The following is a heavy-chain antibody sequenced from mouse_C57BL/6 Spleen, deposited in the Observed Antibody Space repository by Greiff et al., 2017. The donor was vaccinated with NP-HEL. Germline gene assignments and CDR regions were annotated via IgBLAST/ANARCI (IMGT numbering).Heavy chain of an antibody. J-gene: IGHJ4*01. CDR3: ARFPNWDVGAMYY. CDR1: GFTFSSYT. D-gene: IGHD4-1*01. Sequence: EVQRVESGGGLVKPGGSLKLSCAASGFTFSSYTMSWVRQTPEKRLEWVATISGGGGNTYYPDSVKGRVTISRDNAKNALYLQMSRQRSGDTALYYGARFPNWDVGAMYYWGQGTSVTVSS. V-gene: IGHV5-9*01. CDR2: ISGGGGNT.